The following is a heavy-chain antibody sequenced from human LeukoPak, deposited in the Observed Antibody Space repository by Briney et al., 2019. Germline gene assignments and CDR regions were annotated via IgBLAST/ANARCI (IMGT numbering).Heavy chain of an antibody. D-gene: IGHD3-10*01. CDR3: AKGAIPPGEERFDY. CDR2: IRYDGSNK. CDR1: GFTFSSYG. V-gene: IGHV3-30*02. J-gene: IGHJ4*02. Sequence: PGGSLRLSCAASGFTFSSYGMHWVRQAPGKGLEWVAFIRYDGSNKYYADSVKGRFTISRDNSKNTLYLQMNSLRAEDTAVYYCAKGAIPPGEERFDYWGQGTLVTVSS.